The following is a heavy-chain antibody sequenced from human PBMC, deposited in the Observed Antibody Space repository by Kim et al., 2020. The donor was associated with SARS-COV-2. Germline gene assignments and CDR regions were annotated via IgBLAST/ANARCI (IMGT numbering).Heavy chain of an antibody. D-gene: IGHD1-26*01. V-gene: IGHV3-30*02. CDR3: AKSRSGSSKGPFDY. Sequence: DAVKGRFTISRDNSKNTLYLQMSSRRAEDTAVYYCAKSRSGSSKGPFDYWGQGTLVTVSS. J-gene: IGHJ4*02.